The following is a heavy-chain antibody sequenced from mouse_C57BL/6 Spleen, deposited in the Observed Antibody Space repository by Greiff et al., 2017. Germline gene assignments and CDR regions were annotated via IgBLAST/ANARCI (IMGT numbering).Heavy chain of an antibody. CDR3: TTRALYGSSYWFAY. V-gene: IGHV14-4*01. Sequence: VHVKQSGAELVRPGASVKLSCTASGFNFKDDYMHWVKQRPEQGLEWIGWIDPENGDTEYASKFQGKAIITADTSSNTAYLQLSSLTSEDTAVYYCTTRALYGSSYWFAYWGQGTLVTVSA. J-gene: IGHJ3*01. CDR1: GFNFKDDY. D-gene: IGHD1-1*01. CDR2: IDPENGDT.